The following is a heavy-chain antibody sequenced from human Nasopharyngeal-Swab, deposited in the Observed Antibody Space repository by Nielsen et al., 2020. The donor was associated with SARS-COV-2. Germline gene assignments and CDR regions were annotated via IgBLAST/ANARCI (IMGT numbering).Heavy chain of an antibody. CDR3: ARDAPAHYGAFY. J-gene: IGHJ4*02. V-gene: IGHV3-30*03. D-gene: IGHD4-17*01. CDR2: IAHDASNE. Sequence: LSLTCAASGFTFSSFGMHWVRQAPGKGLEWVAFIAHDASNEYYGDSVKGRFSVSRDSSKNTLYLQMDSLRGEDTAVYYCARDAPAHYGAFYWGRGTLVTVSS. CDR1: GFTFSSFG.